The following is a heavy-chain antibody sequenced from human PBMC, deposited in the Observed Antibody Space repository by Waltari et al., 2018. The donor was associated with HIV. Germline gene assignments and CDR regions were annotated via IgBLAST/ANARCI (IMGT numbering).Heavy chain of an antibody. CDR1: GFTFTNYG. Sequence: VQLVQPGPEMKKVGASVKISCRASGFTFTNYGISWVRRAPGRGLEWMGWNNTDNGNKNVAQNFKDRFILTTEASTNTADLELRSRKPYGAARYHCVRGGGTWLYDMYYYQGMDVWGQGTTVTVS. CDR3: VRGGGTWLYDMYYYQGMDV. CDR2: NNTDNGNK. V-gene: IGHV1-18*01. J-gene: IGHJ6*02. D-gene: IGHD3-16*01.